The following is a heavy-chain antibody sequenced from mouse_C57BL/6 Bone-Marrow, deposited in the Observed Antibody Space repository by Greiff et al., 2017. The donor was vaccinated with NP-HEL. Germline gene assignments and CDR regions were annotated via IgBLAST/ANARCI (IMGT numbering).Heavy chain of an antibody. D-gene: IGHD2-3*01. J-gene: IGHJ2*01. CDR1: GYTFTDYY. CDR3: ASYDGDDY. Sequence: VQLQQSGPELVKPGASVKISCKASGYTFTDYYMNWVKQSHGKSLEWIGDINPNNGGTSYNQKFKGKATLTVDKSSSTAYMELRSLTSEDSAVYYCASYDGDDYWGQGTTLTVSS. CDR2: INPNNGGT. V-gene: IGHV1-26*01.